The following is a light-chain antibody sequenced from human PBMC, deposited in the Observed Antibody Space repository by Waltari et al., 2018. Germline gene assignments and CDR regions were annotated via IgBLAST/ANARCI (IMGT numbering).Light chain of an antibody. CDR2: EIN. CDR1: DTDVWRYTL. V-gene: IGLV2-23*02. J-gene: IGLJ1*01. CDR3: CSYAGSDTFHYV. Sequence: HSALTQPASVSGSPGQSITIPCPGSDTDVWRYTLVLCYQHHPGKAPKRIIYEINNRPSGVSNRFSGSKSGNTASLTISGLQIEDEADYHCCSYAGSDTFHYVFGSGTQVTVL.